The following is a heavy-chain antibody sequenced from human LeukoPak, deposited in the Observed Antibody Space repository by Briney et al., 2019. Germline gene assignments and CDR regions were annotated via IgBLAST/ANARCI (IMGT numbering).Heavy chain of an antibody. D-gene: IGHD3-10*01. Sequence: PGGSLRLSCAGSGFTFSNAWMNWVRQAPGKGLEWVGRIKSKPDGGTTDYAAPVKGRFTISRDDSKNTVYLQINSLKTEDTAVYFCATGRFSDYWGQGTLVTVSS. CDR3: ATGRFSDY. CDR1: GFTFSNAW. V-gene: IGHV3-15*01. J-gene: IGHJ4*02. CDR2: IKSKPDGGTT.